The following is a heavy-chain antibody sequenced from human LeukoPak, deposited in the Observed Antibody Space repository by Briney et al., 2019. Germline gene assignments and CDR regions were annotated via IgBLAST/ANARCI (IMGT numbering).Heavy chain of an antibody. CDR3: ARGITSYDY. V-gene: IGHV4-39*07. J-gene: IGHJ4*02. CDR2: IYYSGST. Sequence: PSETLSLTCTVSGGSISSSSYYWGWIRQPPGKGLEWIGSIYYSGSTYYNPSLKSRVTISVDTSKNQFSLKLSSVTAADTAVYYCARGITSYDYWGQGTLVTVSS. D-gene: IGHD1-20*01. CDR1: GGSISSSSYY.